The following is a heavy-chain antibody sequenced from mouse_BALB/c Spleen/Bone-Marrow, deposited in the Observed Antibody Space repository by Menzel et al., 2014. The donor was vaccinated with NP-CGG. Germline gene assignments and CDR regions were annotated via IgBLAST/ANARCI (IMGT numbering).Heavy chain of an antibody. V-gene: IGHV1S81*02. D-gene: IGHD2-3*01. CDR2: INPSNGGT. J-gene: IGHJ1*01. CDR3: TRSDGYYVPHWYFDV. Sequence: ESGAELVKPGASVKLSCKASGYTFTSYYMYWVKQRPGQGLEWIGEINPSNGGTNFNEKFKSKATLTVDKSSSTAYMQLSSLISEDSAVYYCTRSDGYYVPHWYFDVWGAGTTVTVSS. CDR1: GYTFTSYY.